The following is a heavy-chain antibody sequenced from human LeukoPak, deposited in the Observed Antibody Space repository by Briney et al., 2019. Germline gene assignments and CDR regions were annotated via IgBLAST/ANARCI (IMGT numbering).Heavy chain of an antibody. CDR2: IWYDGSNK. D-gene: IGHD5-24*01. Sequence: PGGSLRLSCAASGFTFSSYGMHWVRQAPGKGLEWVAVIWYDGSNKYYADSVKGRFTISRDNSKNTLYLQMNSLRAEDTAVYYCARDVRGYNPFDYWGQGTLVTVSS. CDR3: ARDVRGYNPFDY. V-gene: IGHV3-33*01. CDR1: GFTFSSYG. J-gene: IGHJ4*02.